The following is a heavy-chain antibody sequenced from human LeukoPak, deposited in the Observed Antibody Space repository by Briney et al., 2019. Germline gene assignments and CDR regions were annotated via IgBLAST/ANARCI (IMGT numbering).Heavy chain of an antibody. CDR2: ISSSSSYI. D-gene: IGHD6-19*01. J-gene: IGHJ4*02. CDR3: ASKQWLVSDFDY. CDR1: GFTVSSNY. Sequence: GGSLRLSCAASGFTVSSNYMSWVRQAPGKGLEWVSSISSSSSYIYYADSVKGRFTISRDNAKNSLYLQMNSLRAEDTAVYYCASKQWLVSDFDYWGQGTLVTVSS. V-gene: IGHV3-21*01.